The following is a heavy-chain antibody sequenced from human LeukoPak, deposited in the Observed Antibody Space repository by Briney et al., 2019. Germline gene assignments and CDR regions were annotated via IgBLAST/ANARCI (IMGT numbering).Heavy chain of an antibody. V-gene: IGHV3-21*01. D-gene: IGHD3-3*01. CDR2: ISSSGSYI. CDR1: RFTFSSYS. CDR3: ARGRTPYDFWSGYTDY. Sequence: GGSLRLSCAASRFTFSSYSMNWVRQAPGKGLEWVSSISSSGSYIYYADSVKGRFIISRDNAKNSLYLQMNSLRAEDTAVYYCARGRTPYDFWSGYTDYWGQGTLVTVSS. J-gene: IGHJ4*02.